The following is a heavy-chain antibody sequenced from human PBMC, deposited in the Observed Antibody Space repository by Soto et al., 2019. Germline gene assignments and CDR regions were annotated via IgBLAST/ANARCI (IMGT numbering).Heavy chain of an antibody. CDR2: IYYSGST. J-gene: IGHJ4*02. D-gene: IGHD2-2*01. CDR3: ASTPGFTNCISTSCTRPGRGYFDY. V-gene: IGHV4-31*03. CDR1: GGSISSGGYY. Sequence: QVQLQESGPGLVKPSQTLSLTCTVSGGSISSGGYYWSWIRQHPGKGLEWIGYIYYSGSTYYNPSLKSRVTISVDTSKNQFSLKLSSVTAADTAVYYCASTPGFTNCISTSCTRPGRGYFDYWGQGTLVTVSS.